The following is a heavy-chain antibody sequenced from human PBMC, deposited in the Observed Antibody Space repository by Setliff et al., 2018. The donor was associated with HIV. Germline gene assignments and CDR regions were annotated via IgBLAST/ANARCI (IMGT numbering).Heavy chain of an antibody. CDR1: GDSIGDYY. Sequence: SETLSLTCTVSGDSIGDYYWNWNRQPAGKGMEWIGRVYASANSNYNPSLKSRVTMSVDTSQNQFSLKLRSVNAADTAVYYCARDWVTLSNYYGSGSHWCFDFWGRGILVTVSS. J-gene: IGHJ2*01. CDR3: ARDWVTLSNYYGSGSHWCFDF. CDR2: VYASANS. D-gene: IGHD3-10*01. V-gene: IGHV4-4*07.